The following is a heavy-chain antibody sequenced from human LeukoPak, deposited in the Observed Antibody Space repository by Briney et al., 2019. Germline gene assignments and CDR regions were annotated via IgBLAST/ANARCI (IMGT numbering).Heavy chain of an antibody. CDR2: IIPIFGTA. CDR3: AIPASSIATYYYYYYYMDV. Sequence: SVKVSCKASGGTFSSYAISWVRQAPGQGLEWMGGIIPIFGTANYAQKFQGRVTITADESTSTAYMELSSLRSEDTAVYYCAIPASSIATYYYYYYYMDVWGKGTTVTVSS. D-gene: IGHD6-6*01. J-gene: IGHJ6*03. CDR1: GGTFSSYA. V-gene: IGHV1-69*13.